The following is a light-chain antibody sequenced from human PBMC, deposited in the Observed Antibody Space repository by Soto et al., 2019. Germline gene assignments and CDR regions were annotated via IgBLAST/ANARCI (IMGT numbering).Light chain of an antibody. Sequence: EIVLTQSPGTLSLSPGERATLSCRASQSVSSSYLAWDQQKPGQAPRLLIYGASSRATGIPDRFSGSGSGTDFTLPISRLEPEDFAVYYCQQYGSSPQNTFGQGTKLEIK. J-gene: IGKJ2*01. CDR2: GAS. V-gene: IGKV3-20*01. CDR3: QQYGSSPQNT. CDR1: QSVSSSY.